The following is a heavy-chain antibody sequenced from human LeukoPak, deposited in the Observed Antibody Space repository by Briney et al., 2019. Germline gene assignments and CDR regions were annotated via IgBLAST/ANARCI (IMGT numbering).Heavy chain of an antibody. CDR2: IYYSGST. CDR1: GGSISSGGYY. CDR3: ARGGPYGDYGL. V-gene: IGHV4-31*03. D-gene: IGHD4-17*01. J-gene: IGHJ4*02. Sequence: PSETLSLTCTVSGGSISSGGYYWSWIRQHPGKGLEWIGYIYYSGSTYYNPSLKSRVTISVDTSKNQFSVKLNSVTAADTAVYYCARGGPYGDYGLWGQGTLVTVSS.